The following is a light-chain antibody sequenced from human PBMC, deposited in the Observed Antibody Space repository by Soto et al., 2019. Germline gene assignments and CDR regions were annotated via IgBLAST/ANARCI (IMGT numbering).Light chain of an antibody. CDR2: EVR. CDR3: TSYTPTGALV. V-gene: IGLV2-14*01. CDR1: NTDVGGYNY. Sequence: QSALTQPASVSGSPGQSITVSCTGTNTDVGGYNYVSWYQHRPGKAPRLMIYEVRNRLSGVSNRFSGSTSGNTASLTISGLQSEDEADYYCTSYTPTGALVFGSGTKVTVL. J-gene: IGLJ6*01.